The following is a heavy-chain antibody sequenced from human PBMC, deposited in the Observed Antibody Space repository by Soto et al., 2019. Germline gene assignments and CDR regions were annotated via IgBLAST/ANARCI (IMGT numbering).Heavy chain of an antibody. CDR2: TSGSGGST. Sequence: ELQLLESGGGLVQPGGSLRLSCAASGFTFSSYAMSWVRQAPGKGLEWVSGTSGSGGSTYYADSVKGRFTISRDNSKNTLYVQMNNLRAEDTAVYYCAKDHVWGGFLWGSNREDPWYFDLWGRGTRVTVSS. D-gene: IGHD3-16*02. V-gene: IGHV3-23*01. J-gene: IGHJ2*01. CDR1: GFTFSSYA. CDR3: AKDHVWGGFLWGSNREDPWYFDL.